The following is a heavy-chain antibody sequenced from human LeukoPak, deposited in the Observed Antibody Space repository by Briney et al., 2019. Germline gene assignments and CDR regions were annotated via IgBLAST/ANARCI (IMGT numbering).Heavy chain of an antibody. D-gene: IGHD6-19*01. CDR2: ISAYNGNT. J-gene: IGHJ6*03. Sequence: GASVKVSCKASGYTLTSYGISWVRQAPRQGLEWMGWISAYNGNTNYAQKLQGRVTMTTDTSTSTAYMELSSLRSEDTAVYYCARGAGYSSGWPYDYYYMDVWGKGTTVTVSS. CDR3: ARGAGYSSGWPYDYYYMDV. V-gene: IGHV1-18*01. CDR1: GYTLTSYG.